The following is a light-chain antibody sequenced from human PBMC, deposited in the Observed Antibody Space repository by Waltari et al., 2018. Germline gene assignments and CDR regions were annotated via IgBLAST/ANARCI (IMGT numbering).Light chain of an antibody. CDR2: GAS. J-gene: IGKJ1*01. CDR3: QHYVSLPAT. Sequence: EIVLTQSPGTLSLSPGERATLSCRASQSVTRSLAWYQQKPGQAPRLLIYGASSRATGIPDRFSCGGSGTDFSLTISRLEPEDFAMYYCQHYVSLPATFGQGTKVEIK. CDR1: QSVTRS. V-gene: IGKV3-20*01.